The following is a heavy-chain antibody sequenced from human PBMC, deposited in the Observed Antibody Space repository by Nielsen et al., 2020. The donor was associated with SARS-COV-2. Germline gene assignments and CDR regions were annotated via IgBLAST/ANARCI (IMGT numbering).Heavy chain of an antibody. CDR3: ARDIGYRSYYYYYGMDV. V-gene: IGHV3-53*01. Sequence: GESLKISCAASGFSVRNEYMSWVRQAPGKGLEWVSVIDSATGTYYADSVRGRFTISRDNSKNTLYLEMTSLRAEDTAVYFCARDIGYRSYYYYYGMDVWGQGTTVTVSS. CDR2: IDSATGT. CDR1: GFSVRNEY. J-gene: IGHJ6*02. D-gene: IGHD6-13*01.